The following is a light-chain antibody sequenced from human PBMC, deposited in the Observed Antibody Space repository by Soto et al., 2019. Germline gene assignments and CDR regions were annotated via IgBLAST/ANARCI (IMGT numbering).Light chain of an antibody. CDR2: AAS. CDR3: QKSYSTAIT. J-gene: IGKJ5*01. CDR1: QSISSH. V-gene: IGKV1-39*01. Sequence: DIQITHPPSLLCESVLDRVNLTSLASQSISSHLNWYQQKPGKDPKLLIYAASSLQSGVPSRFSGSGSGTDFTLTISSLQPEDFATYYCQKSYSTAITCGKGQRRAIK.